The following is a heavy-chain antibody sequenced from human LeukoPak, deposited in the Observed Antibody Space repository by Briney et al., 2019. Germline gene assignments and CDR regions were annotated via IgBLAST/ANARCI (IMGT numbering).Heavy chain of an antibody. Sequence: SETLSLTCSVSGGFINDYYWSWIRQPPGKGLEWIGYIHYSGATNYNPSLKSRVIMSVDTSRNQFSLNFYSVTAADTAMYYCARHSSGWHLDFWGQGTLVTVSS. D-gene: IGHD6-19*01. CDR2: IHYSGAT. J-gene: IGHJ4*02. CDR1: GGFINDYY. V-gene: IGHV4-59*01. CDR3: ARHSSGWHLDF.